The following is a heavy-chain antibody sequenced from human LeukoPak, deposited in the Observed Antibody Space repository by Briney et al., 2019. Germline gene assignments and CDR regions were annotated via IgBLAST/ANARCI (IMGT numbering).Heavy chain of an antibody. J-gene: IGHJ4*02. D-gene: IGHD6-19*01. CDR2: ISSSSSTI. Sequence: GGSLRLSCAASGFTFSGYSMNWVRQAPGKGLEWVSYISSSSSTIYYADSVKGRFTISRDNAKNSLYLQMNSLRAEDTAVYYCARDGYSSGWTYFDYWGQGTLVTVSS. CDR1: GFTFSGYS. V-gene: IGHV3-48*04. CDR3: ARDGYSSGWTYFDY.